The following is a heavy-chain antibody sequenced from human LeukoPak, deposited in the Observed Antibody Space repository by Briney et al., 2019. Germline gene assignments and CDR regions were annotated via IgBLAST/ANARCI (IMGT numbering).Heavy chain of an antibody. D-gene: IGHD6-13*01. Sequence: PGRSLRLSCAASGFTFSNYAMHCVRQAPGKGLEWVAVISYDGSFTYYADSVKGRFTISRDNSKNTLYLQMNSLRAEDTAVYYCARGGSSWSYYFDYWGQGTLVTVSS. V-gene: IGHV3-30-3*01. J-gene: IGHJ4*02. CDR2: ISYDGSFT. CDR1: GFTFSNYA. CDR3: ARGGSSWSYYFDY.